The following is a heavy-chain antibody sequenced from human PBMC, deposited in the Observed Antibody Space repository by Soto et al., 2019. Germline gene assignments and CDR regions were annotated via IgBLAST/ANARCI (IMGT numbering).Heavy chain of an antibody. V-gene: IGHV3-23*01. CDR1: GGTFSRYA. Sequence: PGGSLRVSWAGSGGTFSRYAMSWFRHAPGKGLEWVSAIDIRSGKTYYTASVKGRFTISRDISRNTLYLQMNSLRAEDPAVYYCAKGLYYYDSGVFYCEYFQHWGQGPLVTVPS. J-gene: IGHJ1*01. CDR2: IDIRSGKT. D-gene: IGHD3-22*01. CDR3: AKGLYYYDSGVFYCEYFQH.